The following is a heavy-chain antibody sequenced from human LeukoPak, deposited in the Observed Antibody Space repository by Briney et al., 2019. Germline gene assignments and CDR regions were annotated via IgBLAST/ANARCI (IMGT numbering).Heavy chain of an antibody. D-gene: IGHD3-16*01. CDR3: ARVWDLRERPFDY. CDR1: GYTFSGYF. V-gene: IGHV1-2*02. Sequence: ASVRVSCKASGYTFSGYFIHWVRQAPGQGLEWMGWINPNSGDTNYAQKFQGRVSMTRDTSTRTAYLEVSSLRSDDTAVYYCARVWDLRERPFDYWGPGTLVTVSS. CDR2: INPNSGDT. J-gene: IGHJ4*02.